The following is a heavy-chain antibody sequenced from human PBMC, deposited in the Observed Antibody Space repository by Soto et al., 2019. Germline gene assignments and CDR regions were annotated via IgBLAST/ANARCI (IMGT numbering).Heavy chain of an antibody. D-gene: IGHD2-15*01. CDR3: AATSHYYYGMDV. J-gene: IGHJ6*02. CDR2: ISGSGGST. Sequence: GGSLRLSCAASGFTFSSYAMSWVRQAPGKGLEWVSAISGSGGSTYYADSVKGRFTISRDNSKNTLYLQMNSLRAEDTAVYFVAATSHYYYGMDVWGQGTTVTVSS. CDR1: GFTFSSYA. V-gene: IGHV3-23*01.